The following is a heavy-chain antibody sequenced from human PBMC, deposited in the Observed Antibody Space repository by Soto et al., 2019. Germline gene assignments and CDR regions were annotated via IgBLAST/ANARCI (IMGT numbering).Heavy chain of an antibody. CDR1: EYTFTSYA. J-gene: IGHJ4*02. CDR3: ARELQGLYYFDY. V-gene: IGHV1-3*01. CDR2: INAGNGNT. Sequence: GASVKVSCKASEYTFTSYAMHWVLQAPGQSLEWMGWINAGNGNTKYSQKFQGRVTITRDTSASTAYMELSSLRSEDTAVYYCARELQGLYYFDYWGLGTLVTVS. D-gene: IGHD4-4*01.